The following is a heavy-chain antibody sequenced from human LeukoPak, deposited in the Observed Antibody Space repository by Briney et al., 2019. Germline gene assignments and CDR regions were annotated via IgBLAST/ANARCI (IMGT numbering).Heavy chain of an antibody. CDR1: GFTFTNYG. V-gene: IGHV3-23*01. CDR3: AKEGTGSGSYYKGFDY. J-gene: IGHJ4*02. Sequence: GGSLRLSCAASGFTFTNYGMSWVRQAPGKGLEWVSAISGSGGTTYYADSVKGRFTISRDNSKNTLYLQMNSLRAEDTAVYYCAKEGTGSGSYYKGFDYWGQGTLVTVSS. CDR2: ISGSGGTT. D-gene: IGHD3-10*01.